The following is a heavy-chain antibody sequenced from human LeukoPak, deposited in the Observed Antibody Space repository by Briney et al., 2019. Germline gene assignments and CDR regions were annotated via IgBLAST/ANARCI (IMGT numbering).Heavy chain of an antibody. CDR2: IKTDGSDM. D-gene: IGHD4-17*01. Sequence: GGSLRLSCAADGFTFSNYWMHWVRQAPGKGLVWVAAIKTDGSDMQYADSVKGRFAISRDNAKNTVYLQMNSLRDEDTAVYYCVRDQTVFTILDYWGQGTLVTVSS. CDR1: GFTFSNYW. CDR3: VRDQTVFTILDY. V-gene: IGHV3-74*03. J-gene: IGHJ4*02.